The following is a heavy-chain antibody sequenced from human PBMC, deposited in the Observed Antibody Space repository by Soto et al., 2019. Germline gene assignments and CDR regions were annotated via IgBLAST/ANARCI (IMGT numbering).Heavy chain of an antibody. D-gene: IGHD3-22*01. Sequence: GSLRLSCAASGXTFRNYSMDWVRQVRQAPGKVLEWVAVVSYDGSNQFYADSVKGRFTISRYDSKNTLYLQMNSLRADDTAVYYCARDDYSSTGRNSGFDYWGQGTLATVSS. CDR2: VSYDGSNQ. J-gene: IGHJ4*02. CDR1: GXTFRNYS. CDR3: ARDDYSSTGRNSGFDY. V-gene: IGHV3-30-3*01.